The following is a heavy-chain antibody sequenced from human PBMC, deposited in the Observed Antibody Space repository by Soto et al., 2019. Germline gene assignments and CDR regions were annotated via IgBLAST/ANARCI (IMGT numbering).Heavy chain of an antibody. CDR2: IYHSGST. CDR3: ATSDTGRVY. J-gene: IGHJ4*02. Sequence: PSETLSLTCAVSGGSISSGGYSWSWIRQPPGKGLEWIGYIYHSGSTYYNPSLKSRVTISVDRSKNQFSLQLSSVTAADTAVYYCATSDTGRVYWGQGTLVTVSS. V-gene: IGHV4-30-2*01. D-gene: IGHD2-2*02. CDR1: GGSISSGGYS.